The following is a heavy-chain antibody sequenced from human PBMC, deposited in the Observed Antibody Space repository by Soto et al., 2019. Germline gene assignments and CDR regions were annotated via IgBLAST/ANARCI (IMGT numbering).Heavy chain of an antibody. Sequence: QVQLQESGPGLVKPSGTLSPTCAVSSGSISSSNWWSWVRQPPGKGLEWIGEIYHSGSTNYNPSLKSRVTISVDKSKNQFSLKLSSVTAADTAVYYCAREGIAAAGTFPDLVNWGQGTLVTVSS. V-gene: IGHV4-4*02. CDR1: SGSISSSNW. D-gene: IGHD6-13*01. J-gene: IGHJ4*02. CDR2: IYHSGST. CDR3: AREGIAAAGTFPDLVN.